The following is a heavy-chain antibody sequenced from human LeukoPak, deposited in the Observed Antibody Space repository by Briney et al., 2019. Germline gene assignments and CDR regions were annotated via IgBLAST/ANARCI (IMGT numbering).Heavy chain of an antibody. V-gene: IGHV1-69*13. CDR1: GGTFSSYA. CDR2: IIPIFGTA. D-gene: IGHD1-26*01. Sequence: SVKLSCKASGGTFSSYAISWVRQGPGQGLEWMGGIIPIFGTANYAQKFQGRVTITADESTSTAYMELSSLRSEDTAVYYCATESSGSLYAFDIWGQGTMVTVSS. CDR3: ATESSGSLYAFDI. J-gene: IGHJ3*02.